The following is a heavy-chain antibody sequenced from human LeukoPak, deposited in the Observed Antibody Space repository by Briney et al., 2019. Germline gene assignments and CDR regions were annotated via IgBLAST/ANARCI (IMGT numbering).Heavy chain of an antibody. D-gene: IGHD3-10*01. CDR3: AKGLYYSLYYFDY. CDR1: GFTFSNYW. Sequence: GGSLRLSCAASGFTFSNYWMHWVRQGPGMGLVWVSRIQSDGSSTDYADSVKGRFTISRDNSKNTLYLQMNSLRAEDTAVYYCAKGLYYSLYYFDYWGQGTLVTVSS. CDR2: IQSDGSST. J-gene: IGHJ4*02. V-gene: IGHV3-74*01.